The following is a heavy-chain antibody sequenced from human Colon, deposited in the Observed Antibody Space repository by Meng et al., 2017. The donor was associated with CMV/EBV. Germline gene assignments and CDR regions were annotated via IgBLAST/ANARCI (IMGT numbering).Heavy chain of an antibody. Sequence: GGSLRLSCVASGFTFSTYGMHWVRQAPGKGLEWVAFIRYDGSNEYYVNSVKGRFTISRDNSKNTLYLQMNSLRPADTAVYYCAKGGYTGLGYCSSTNCYGDYWGQGTRVTVSS. CDR3: AKGGYTGLGYCSSTNCYGDY. D-gene: IGHD2-2*01. V-gene: IGHV3-30*02. J-gene: IGHJ4*02. CDR1: GFTFSTYG. CDR2: IRYDGSNE.